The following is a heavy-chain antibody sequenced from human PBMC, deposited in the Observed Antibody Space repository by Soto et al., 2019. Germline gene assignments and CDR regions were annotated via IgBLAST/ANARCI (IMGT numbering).Heavy chain of an antibody. CDR1: GYDYVTYA. Sequence: QAQLVQSGAEVTKPGASVNVSCKASGYDYVTYAITWVRQRPGQGLEWMGWISTLNGNTNYAQNFQGRVTMTTDTSKRIVHLELRSLRSDATAVYYCARRVQVWLPDYYGMDVWVQGTTVTVSS. CDR2: ISTLNGNT. J-gene: IGHJ6*02. D-gene: IGHD5-18*01. V-gene: IGHV1-18*01. CDR3: ARRVQVWLPDYYGMDV.